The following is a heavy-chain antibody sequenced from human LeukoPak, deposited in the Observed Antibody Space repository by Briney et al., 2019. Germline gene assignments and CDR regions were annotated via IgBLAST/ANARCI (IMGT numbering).Heavy chain of an antibody. CDR1: GFISSDYY. CDR2: ITSSSTSYT. D-gene: IGHD5-12*01. Sequence: TGGSLRLSCAASGFISSDYYMSWIRQAPGKELEWISYITSSSTSYTNYAGSVKGRFTISRDNAKNSLYLQMNSLRSDDTAVYYCARHGSGSSFDYWGQGTLVTVSS. V-gene: IGHV3-11*03. J-gene: IGHJ4*02. CDR3: ARHGSGSSFDY.